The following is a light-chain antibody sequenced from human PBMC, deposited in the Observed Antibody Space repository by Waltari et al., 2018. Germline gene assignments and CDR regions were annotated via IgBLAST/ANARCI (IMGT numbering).Light chain of an antibody. J-gene: IGKJ1*01. V-gene: IGKV3-20*01. CDR1: QSVSRT. CDR3: QKYGTLPAT. Sequence: EIVLTQSPGTLSLSPGERATLSCRASQSVSRTLAWYQQKPGQAPRLLIYDASSRATGIPDRFSRSGSGTDFSLTISRLEPEDFAVYYCQKYGTLPATFGQGTKVEIK. CDR2: DAS.